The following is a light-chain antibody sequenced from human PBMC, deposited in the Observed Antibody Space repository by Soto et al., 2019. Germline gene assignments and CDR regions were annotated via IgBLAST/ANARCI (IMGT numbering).Light chain of an antibody. CDR3: AAWDDSLNGPV. J-gene: IGLJ2*01. V-gene: IGLV2-11*01. CDR1: SSDVGSYNY. Sequence: QSVLTQPRSVSGSPGQSVTISCTGTSSDVGSYNYVSWHQQHPGKAPKLVIYDVTQRPSGVPDRFSASKSGITASLTISGLQAEDEADYYCAAWDDSLNGPVFGGGTKVTVL. CDR2: DVT.